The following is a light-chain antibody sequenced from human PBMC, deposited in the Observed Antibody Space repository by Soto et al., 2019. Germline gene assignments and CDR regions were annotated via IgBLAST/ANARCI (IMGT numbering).Light chain of an antibody. J-gene: IGKJ1*01. CDR3: QQSHSSWT. Sequence: DIQMTQSPSSLSASVGDRVTITCRASQSISSRLNWYQQKSGKAPKLLIYATSSLQSGVLSRFSGSGSGTDFTLTISSLQPEDFATYYCQQSHSSWTFGQGTKVEI. CDR1: QSISSR. V-gene: IGKV1-39*01. CDR2: ATS.